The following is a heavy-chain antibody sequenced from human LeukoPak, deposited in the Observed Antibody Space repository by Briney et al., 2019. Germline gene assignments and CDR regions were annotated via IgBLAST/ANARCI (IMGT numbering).Heavy chain of an antibody. Sequence: GGSLRLSCAASGFTFTSYGMHWVRQAPGKGLEWVAFIRYDGSHKYYADSVKGRFTISRDNSKNTLYLQMNSLRAEDTAVYYCAKGMDWFDPWGQGTLVTVSS. CDR1: GFTFTSYG. J-gene: IGHJ5*02. V-gene: IGHV3-30*02. CDR2: IRYDGSHK. CDR3: AKGMDWFDP.